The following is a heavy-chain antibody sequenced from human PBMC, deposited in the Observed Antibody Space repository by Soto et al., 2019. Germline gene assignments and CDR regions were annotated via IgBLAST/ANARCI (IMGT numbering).Heavy chain of an antibody. D-gene: IGHD3-16*01. CDR3: ARDRVAGIWGDAFDI. CDR1: GYTFTNHG. V-gene: IGHV1-18*04. CDR2: INPYNANT. J-gene: IGHJ3*02. Sequence: ASVKVSCKISGYTFTNHGINWVRQAPGQGLEWMGWINPYNANTNYAQKLQGRVTMTTDTSTSTAYMDLRSLTSDDTAVYYCARDRVAGIWGDAFDIWGQGTMVTVSS.